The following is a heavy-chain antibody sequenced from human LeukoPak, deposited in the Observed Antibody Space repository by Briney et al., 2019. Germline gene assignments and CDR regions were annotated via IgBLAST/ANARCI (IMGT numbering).Heavy chain of an antibody. D-gene: IGHD3-22*01. V-gene: IGHV1-8*01. CDR1: GYTFTSYD. J-gene: IGHJ6*03. Sequence: GASVKVSCKASGYTFTSYDISWVRQATGQGLEWMGSMNPNNGNTGYPQKFQGRVTMTRNTSISTAYMELSSLRSEDTAVYYCARGGNYDSSGYYYFDYYYYMDVWGKGTTVTVSS. CDR2: MNPNNGNT. CDR3: ARGGNYDSSGYYYFDYYYYMDV.